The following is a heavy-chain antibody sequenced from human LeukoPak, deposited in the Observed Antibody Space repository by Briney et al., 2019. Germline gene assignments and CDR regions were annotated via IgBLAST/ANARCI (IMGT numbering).Heavy chain of an antibody. V-gene: IGHV3-23*01. J-gene: IGHJ4*02. Sequence: GGSLRLSCSASGFTFRSYGMSWVRQAPGKGLEWVSAISGSGGSTYYADSVKGRFTISRDNSKNTLYLQMNSLRAEDTAVYYCASPGIAVAGTYVYWGQGTLVTVSS. D-gene: IGHD6-19*01. CDR2: ISGSGGST. CDR1: GFTFRSYG. CDR3: ASPGIAVAGTYVY.